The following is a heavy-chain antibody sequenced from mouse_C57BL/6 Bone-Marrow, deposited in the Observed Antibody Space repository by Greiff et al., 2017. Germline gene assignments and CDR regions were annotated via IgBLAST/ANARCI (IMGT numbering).Heavy chain of an antibody. V-gene: IGHV2-3*01. CDR1: GFSLTSYG. J-gene: IGHJ3*01. CDR2: IWGDGST. CDR3: ATTSLIVTGAY. D-gene: IGHD2-5*01. Sequence: VKLQQSGPGLVAPSQSLSITCTVSGFSLTSYGVSWVRQPPGKGLEWLGVIWGDGSTNYHSALISRLSISKDNSKSQVFVKLNSLQTDDTATYYCATTSLIVTGAYWGQGTLVTVSA.